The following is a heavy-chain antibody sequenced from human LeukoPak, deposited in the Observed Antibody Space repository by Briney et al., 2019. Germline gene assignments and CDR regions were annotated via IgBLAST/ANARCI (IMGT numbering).Heavy chain of an antibody. V-gene: IGHV3-21*01. Sequence: PGGSLRLSCAASGFTLSSYSMNWVRQAPGKGLEWVSSISGSGNYIYYADSVKGRFTISRDNANNSLYLQMNSLRAEDTAMYYCARERAQYYYDTSGYSTLGYWGQGTLVTVSS. J-gene: IGHJ4*02. CDR2: ISGSGNYI. CDR1: GFTLSSYS. D-gene: IGHD3-22*01. CDR3: ARERAQYYYDTSGYSTLGY.